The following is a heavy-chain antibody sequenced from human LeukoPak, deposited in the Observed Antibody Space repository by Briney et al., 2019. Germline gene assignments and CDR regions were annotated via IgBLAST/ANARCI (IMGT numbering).Heavy chain of an antibody. CDR3: ARKENVYYYFDY. D-gene: IGHD3-10*01. V-gene: IGHV4-28*01. CDR1: GYSITSSSW. J-gene: IGHJ4*02. CDR2: IYHSGTT. Sequence: SDTLSLTCAVSGYSITSSSWWGWIRQPPGKGLEWIGYIYHSGTTYYNPSLQSRVTMSVDTSKNQFSLKLSSVTAVDTAGYYCARKENVYYYFDYWGQGTLVTVSS.